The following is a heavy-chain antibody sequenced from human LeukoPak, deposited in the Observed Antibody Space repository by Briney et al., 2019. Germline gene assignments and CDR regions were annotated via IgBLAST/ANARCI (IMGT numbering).Heavy chain of an antibody. D-gene: IGHD3-10*01. Sequence: SETLSLTCTVSGGSISSSSYYWGWIRQPPGKGLEWIGSIYYSGSTYYNPSLKSRVTISVDTSKNQFSLKLSSVTAADTAVYYCARCITMVRGVSFWFDPWGQGTLVTVSS. CDR3: ARCITMVRGVSFWFDP. CDR1: GGSISSSSYY. V-gene: IGHV4-39*01. CDR2: IYYSGST. J-gene: IGHJ5*02.